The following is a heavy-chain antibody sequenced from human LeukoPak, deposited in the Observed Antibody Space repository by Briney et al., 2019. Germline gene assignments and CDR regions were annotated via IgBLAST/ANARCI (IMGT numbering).Heavy chain of an antibody. CDR1: GGSISSYY. D-gene: IGHD5-24*01. CDR3: ARAGTLQSNPSAFDI. V-gene: IGHV4-59*01. J-gene: IGHJ3*02. CDR2: IYYSGST. Sequence: SETLSHTCTVSGGSISSYYWSWIRQPPGKGLEWIGYIYYSGSTSYNPSLRSRVTISVDTSKNQFSLKLYSVTAADTAVYYCARAGTLQSNPSAFDIWGQGTMVTVSS.